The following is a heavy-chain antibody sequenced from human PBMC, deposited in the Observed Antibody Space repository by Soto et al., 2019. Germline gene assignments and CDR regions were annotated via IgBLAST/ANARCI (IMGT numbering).Heavy chain of an antibody. D-gene: IGHD3-10*01. CDR1: GGSITSGNSYS. Sequence: SETLSLTCAVSGGSITSGNSYSWAWIRQPPGRGLEWIGSISQTGATSYNPSLKSRVSVSLDKSKNQFSLRLSSVTAADMAVYYCARAVSPYFGTWFDPWGQGTLVTVSS. CDR3: ARAVSPYFGTWFDP. CDR2: ISQTGAT. V-gene: IGHV4-30-2*01. J-gene: IGHJ5*02.